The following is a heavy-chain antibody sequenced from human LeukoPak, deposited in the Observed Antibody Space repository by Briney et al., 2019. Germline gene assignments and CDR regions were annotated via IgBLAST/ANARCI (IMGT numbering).Heavy chain of an antibody. Sequence: GGSLRLSRVASGFTFSRHDMHWVRQAPGKGLEWVAVISYEGSYKFFADSVKGRFTISRDNSKTTLYLQMNRPSPEDTAVYCCAKSQLTTVDYYGMDVWGHGTTVIVSS. CDR2: ISYEGSYK. J-gene: IGHJ6*02. V-gene: IGHV3-30*18. CDR1: GFTFSRHD. D-gene: IGHD4-23*01. CDR3: AKSQLTTVDYYGMDV.